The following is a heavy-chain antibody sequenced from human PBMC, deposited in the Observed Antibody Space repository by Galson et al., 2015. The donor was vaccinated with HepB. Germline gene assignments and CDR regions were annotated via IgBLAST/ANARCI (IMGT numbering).Heavy chain of an antibody. Sequence: SLRLSCATSGFTFRSYAMHWVRQAPGKGLEWVAIITYDGSKQFYGDAVKGRFTVTRDDSKNTVYLEMNSLTTADTAIYYCAREEAIRFYDWAIPVSFFQYWGQGTLAIVSS. CDR3: AREEAIRFYDWAIPVSFFQY. CDR1: GFTFRSYA. CDR2: ITYDGSKQ. V-gene: IGHV3-30*04. J-gene: IGHJ4*02. D-gene: IGHD3-9*01.